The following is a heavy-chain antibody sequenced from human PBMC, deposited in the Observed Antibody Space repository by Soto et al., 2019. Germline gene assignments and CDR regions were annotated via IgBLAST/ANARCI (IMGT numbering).Heavy chain of an antibody. CDR1: GYSFTSYW. V-gene: IGHV5-51*01. D-gene: IGHD3-9*01. J-gene: IGHJ4*02. CDR2: IYPGDSDT. CDR3: ARWETYYDILTGYSKAYYFDY. Sequence: GESLKISCKGSGYSFTSYWIGWVRQMPGKGLEWMGIIYPGDSDTRYSPSFQGRVTISADKSISTAYLQWSSLKASDTAMYYCARWETYYDILTGYSKAYYFDYWGQGTLVTVAS.